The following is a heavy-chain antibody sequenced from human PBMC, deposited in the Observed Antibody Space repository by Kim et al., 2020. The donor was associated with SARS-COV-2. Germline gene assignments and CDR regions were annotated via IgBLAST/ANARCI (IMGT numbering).Heavy chain of an antibody. CDR3: ARAATVTTRGGDFDP. D-gene: IGHD4-17*01. CDR1: GFTFSSYW. Sequence: GGSLRLSCAASGFTFSSYWMHWVRQAPGKGLVWVSRINSDGSSTSYADSVKGRFTISRDNAKNTLYLQMNSLRAEDTAVYYCARAATVTTRGGDFDPWGQGTLVTVSS. V-gene: IGHV3-74*01. CDR2: INSDGSST. J-gene: IGHJ5*02.